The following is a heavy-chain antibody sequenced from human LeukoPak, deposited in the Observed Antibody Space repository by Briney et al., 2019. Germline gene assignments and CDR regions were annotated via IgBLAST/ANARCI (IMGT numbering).Heavy chain of an antibody. V-gene: IGHV5-10-1*01. CDR3: AIDDLTGYVY. D-gene: IGHD3-9*01. CDR2: IDPSDSYT. Sequence: GESLKISCKGSGYSFTSYWISWVRQMRGKGLEWMGRIDPSDSYTNYSPSFQGHVTISADRSISTAYLQWSSLKASDTAMYYCAIDDLTGYVYWGQGTLLTVSS. CDR1: GYSFTSYW. J-gene: IGHJ4*02.